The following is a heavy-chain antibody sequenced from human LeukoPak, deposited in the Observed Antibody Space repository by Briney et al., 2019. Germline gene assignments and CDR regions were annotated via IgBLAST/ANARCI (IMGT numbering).Heavy chain of an antibody. CDR3: ARPLGEWLSHYYYGTDV. CDR1: GFTFSSYA. D-gene: IGHD3-3*01. CDR2: ISYDGSNK. Sequence: GRSLRLSCAASGFTFSSYAMHWVRQAPGKGLEWVAVISYDGSNKYYADSVKGRFTISRDNSKNTLYLQMNSLRAEDTAVYYCARPLGEWLSHYYYGTDVWGQGTTVTVSS. V-gene: IGHV3-30-3*01. J-gene: IGHJ6*02.